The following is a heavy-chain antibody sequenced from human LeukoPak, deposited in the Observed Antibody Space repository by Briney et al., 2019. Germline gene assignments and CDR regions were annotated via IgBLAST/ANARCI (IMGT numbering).Heavy chain of an antibody. CDR3: AKSDIHLMVYAKSIDY. Sequence: PGGSLRLSCVASGFTFSLYGMSWVRQAPGKGLEWVAFIRYDGSNKYYADSVKGRFTISRDNSKNTLYLQMNSLRAEDTAVYYCAKSDIHLMVYAKSIDYWGQGTLVTVSS. CDR1: GFTFSLYG. J-gene: IGHJ4*02. D-gene: IGHD2-8*01. V-gene: IGHV3-30*02. CDR2: IRYDGSNK.